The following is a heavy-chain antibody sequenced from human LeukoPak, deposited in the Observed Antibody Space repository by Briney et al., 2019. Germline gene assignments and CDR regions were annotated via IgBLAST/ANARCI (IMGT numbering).Heavy chain of an antibody. Sequence: GGSLRLSCAASGFTFSSYGMHWVRQAPGKGLEWVAFIRYDGSNKYYADSVKGRFTISRDNSKNTLYLQMNSLRAEDTAVYYCAKDRGLWFGELLGNFDYWGQGTLVTVSS. CDR1: GFTFSSYG. J-gene: IGHJ4*02. CDR3: AKDRGLWFGELLGNFDY. D-gene: IGHD3-10*01. V-gene: IGHV3-30*02. CDR2: IRYDGSNK.